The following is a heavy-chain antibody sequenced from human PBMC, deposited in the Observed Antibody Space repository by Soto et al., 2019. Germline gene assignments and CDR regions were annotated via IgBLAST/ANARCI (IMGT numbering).Heavy chain of an antibody. CDR2: IYYSGST. CDR1: GGSISSGGYY. CDR3: ARDGFDTIFGVVISYGMDV. D-gene: IGHD3-3*01. V-gene: IGHV4-31*03. J-gene: IGHJ6*02. Sequence: PSETLSLTCTVSGGSISSGGYYWSWIRQHPGKGLEWIGYIYYSGSTYYNQSLKSRVTISVDTSKNQFSLKLSSVTAADTAVYYCARDGFDTIFGVVISYGMDVWGQGTTVTVSS.